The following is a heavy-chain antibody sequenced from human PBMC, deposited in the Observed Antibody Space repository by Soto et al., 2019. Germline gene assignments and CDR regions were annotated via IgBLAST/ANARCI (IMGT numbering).Heavy chain of an antibody. CDR3: ARGPTTVPPNFDY. CDR2: INAGNGNT. D-gene: IGHD4-17*01. J-gene: IGHJ4*02. V-gene: IGHV1-3*01. CDR1: GYTFTSYA. Sequence: ASVKVSCKASGYTFTSYAMHWVRQAPGQRLEWMGWINAGNGNTKYSQKFQGRVTITRDTSASTAYMELSSLRSEDTAVYYCARGPTTVPPNFDYWGQGTLVTVSS.